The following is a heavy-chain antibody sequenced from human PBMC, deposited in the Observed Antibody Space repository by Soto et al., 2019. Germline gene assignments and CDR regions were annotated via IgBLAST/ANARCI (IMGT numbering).Heavy chain of an antibody. D-gene: IGHD3-16*01. CDR2: ISGSGGST. CDR1: GFTFSSYA. Sequence: PGGSLRLSCAASGFTFSSYAMSWVRQAPGKGLEWVAAISGSGGSTYYADSVKGRFTISRDNSKNTLYLQMNSLRAEDTAVYYCAKTPWGQIASEYFKXWGQGTLVTVSX. V-gene: IGHV3-23*01. J-gene: IGHJ1*01. CDR3: AKTPWGQIASEYFKX.